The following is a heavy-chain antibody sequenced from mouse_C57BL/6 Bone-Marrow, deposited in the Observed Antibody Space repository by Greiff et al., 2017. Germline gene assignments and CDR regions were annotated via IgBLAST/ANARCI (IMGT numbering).Heavy chain of an antibody. CDR2: IDPNSGGT. CDR1: GYTFTSYW. CDR3: ARGEDGSSPFAY. D-gene: IGHD1-1*01. V-gene: IGHV1-72*01. Sequence: KESCKASGYTFTSYWMHWVKQRPGRGLEWIGRIDPNSGGTKYNEKFKSKATLTVDKPSSTAYMQLSSLTSEDSAVYYCARGEDGSSPFAYWGQGTLVTVSA. J-gene: IGHJ3*01.